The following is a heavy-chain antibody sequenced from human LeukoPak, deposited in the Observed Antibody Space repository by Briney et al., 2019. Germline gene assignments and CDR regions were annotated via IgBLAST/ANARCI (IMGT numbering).Heavy chain of an antibody. D-gene: IGHD6-13*01. CDR3: ARGGASSSWFIDY. CDR2: IYSGGST. V-gene: IGHV3-66*01. CDR1: GFTFSSYA. Sequence: GGSLRLSCAASGFTFSSYAMSWVRQAPGKGLEWVSVIYSGGSTYYADSVKGRFTISRDNSKNTLYLQMNSLRAEDTAVYYCARGGASSSWFIDYWGQGTLVTVSS. J-gene: IGHJ4*02.